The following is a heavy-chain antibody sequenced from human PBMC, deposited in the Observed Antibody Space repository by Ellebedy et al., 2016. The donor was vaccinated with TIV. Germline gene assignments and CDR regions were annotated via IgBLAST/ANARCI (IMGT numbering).Heavy chain of an antibody. CDR2: INPSAGSA. CDR3: ARSGGYSGYHHFDQ. J-gene: IGHJ4*02. V-gene: IGHV1-46*02. CDR1: GYAFNRYY. Sequence: ASVKVSCKASGYAFNRYYMHWIRQAPGQGFEWIGIINPSAGSASYARKFQGRVTLTGDTSTSTVYMGLSSLSSDDTAVYHCARSGGYSGYHHFDQWGQGTLVTVSS. D-gene: IGHD5-12*01.